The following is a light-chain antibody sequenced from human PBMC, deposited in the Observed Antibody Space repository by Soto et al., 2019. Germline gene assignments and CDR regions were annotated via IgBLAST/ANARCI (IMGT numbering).Light chain of an antibody. Sequence: VLTQSPGTLSLSPGDSATLSCTTSQSVINNYVAWYQQKPGQAPRLIIYGTSGRATGIPDRFTAGGSGTDFTLTISRLEPDDFAVYYCQQYHSTFRAFGQGTKVDI. J-gene: IGKJ1*01. V-gene: IGKV3-20*01. CDR2: GTS. CDR3: QQYHSTFRA. CDR1: QSVINNY.